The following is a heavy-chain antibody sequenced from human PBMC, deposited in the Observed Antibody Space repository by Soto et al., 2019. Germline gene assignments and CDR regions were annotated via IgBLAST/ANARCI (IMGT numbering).Heavy chain of an antibody. V-gene: IGHV3-53*01. CDR1: GFIVSSKY. Sequence: PGGSLRLSCAVSGFIVSSKYMTWVRQAPGKGLEWVSVIYTGGSTHYADSARGRFTISRDSSKNTLYLQMNSPRAEDAAVYYCTTYTGYGMDVWGQGTTVTVSS. J-gene: IGHJ6*02. D-gene: IGHD3-16*01. CDR2: IYTGGST. CDR3: TTYTGYGMDV.